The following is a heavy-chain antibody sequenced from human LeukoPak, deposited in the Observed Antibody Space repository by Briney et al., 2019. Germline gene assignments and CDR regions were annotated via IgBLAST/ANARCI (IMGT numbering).Heavy chain of an antibody. D-gene: IGHD2-8*02. CDR3: ARDGTGFDY. CDR2: ISSSGSTK. CDR1: GFSFSDSY. V-gene: IGHV3-11*04. Sequence: GGSLRLSCAGSGFSFSDSYMSWIRQAPGKGLEWISYISSSGSTKYYADSVQGRFTISRDNAKNSVYLQMNSLRVEDTAVYYCARDGTGFDYWGQGTLVTVSS. J-gene: IGHJ4*02.